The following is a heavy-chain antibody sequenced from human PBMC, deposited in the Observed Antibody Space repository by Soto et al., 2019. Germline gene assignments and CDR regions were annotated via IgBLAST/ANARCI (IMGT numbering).Heavy chain of an antibody. V-gene: IGHV3-15*01. D-gene: IGHD3-22*01. CDR1: GFTFSNAW. Sequence: PGGSLRLSCAASGFTFSNAWMSWVRQAPGKGLEWIGRIKSKTDGGTTDYAAPVKGRFTISRDDSKNTPYLQMNSLKTEDTAVNYCSTGPLYDSSDSLADYWGQGTLVTVSS. CDR2: IKSKTDGGTT. CDR3: STGPLYDSSDSLADY. J-gene: IGHJ4*02.